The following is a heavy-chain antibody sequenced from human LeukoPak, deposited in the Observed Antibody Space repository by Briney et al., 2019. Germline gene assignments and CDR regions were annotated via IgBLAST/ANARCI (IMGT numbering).Heavy chain of an antibody. CDR1: GFTVSSNY. J-gene: IGHJ6*03. CDR2: IYSGGST. CDR3: ARVLGNYYYYYMDV. V-gene: IGHV3-53*01. Sequence: GGSLRLSCAASGFTVSSNYMSWVRQAPGKGLEWVSVIYSGGSTYYADSVKGRFTISRDNSKNTLYLQMNSLRAEDTAVYYCARVLGNYYYYYMDVWGKGTTVTISS. D-gene: IGHD1-26*01.